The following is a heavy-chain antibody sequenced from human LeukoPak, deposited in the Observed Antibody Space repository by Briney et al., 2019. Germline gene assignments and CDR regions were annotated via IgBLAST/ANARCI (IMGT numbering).Heavy chain of an antibody. V-gene: IGHV4-39*01. CDR3: ARHFTRSSRYPSFDY. CDR1: GDSISTTTYF. J-gene: IGHJ4*02. CDR2: IYYSGST. D-gene: IGHD3-3*01. Sequence: PSETLSLTCTVSGDSISTTTYFWGWIRQPPGKGLEWIGSIYYSGSTYYNPSLKSRVTISVDTSKNQFSLKLSCVTAADTAVYYCARHFTRSSRYPSFDYWGQGTLVTVSS.